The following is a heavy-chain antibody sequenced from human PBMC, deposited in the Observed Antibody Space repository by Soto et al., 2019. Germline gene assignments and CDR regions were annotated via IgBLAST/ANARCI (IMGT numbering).Heavy chain of an antibody. V-gene: IGHV4-30-2*01. J-gene: IGHJ6*02. CDR3: ARGSRRLGYGMDV. D-gene: IGHD3-16*01. Sequence: SETLSLTCAVSGGSISSGGYSWSWIRQPPGKGLEWIGYIYHSGSTYYNPSLKSRVTISVDRSKNQFSLKLSSVTAADTAVYYCARGSRRLGYGMDVWSQGTTVTVSS. CDR1: GGSISSGGYS. CDR2: IYHSGST.